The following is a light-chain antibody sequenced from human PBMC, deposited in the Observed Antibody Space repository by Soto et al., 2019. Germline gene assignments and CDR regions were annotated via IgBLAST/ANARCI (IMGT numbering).Light chain of an antibody. CDR3: QQYDNLFSYT. V-gene: IGKV1-33*01. CDR2: DAS. Sequence: DIQMTQSPSSLSASVGDRVTITCQASQDISNYLNWYQQKPGKAPKLLIYDASNLETGVRSRFSGSASGTDFTFTISSLQPEDIATYYCQQYDNLFSYTFGQATKLEIK. CDR1: QDISNY. J-gene: IGKJ2*01.